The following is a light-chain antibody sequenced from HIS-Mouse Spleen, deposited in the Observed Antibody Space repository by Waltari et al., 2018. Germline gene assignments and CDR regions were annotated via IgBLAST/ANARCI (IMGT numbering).Light chain of an antibody. CDR1: ALPNKY. CDR2: EDS. Sequence: SYELTQPPSVSVSPGQTARITGPGAALPNKYAYWYQQKSGQAPVLVIYEDSKRPSGIPERFSGSSSGTMATLTISGAQVEDEADYYCYSTDSSGNHRVFGGGTKLTVL. CDR3: YSTDSSGNHRV. V-gene: IGLV3-10*01. J-gene: IGLJ2*01.